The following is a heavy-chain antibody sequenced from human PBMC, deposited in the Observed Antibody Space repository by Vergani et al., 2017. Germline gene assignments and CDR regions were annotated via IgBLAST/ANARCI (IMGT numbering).Heavy chain of an antibody. CDR1: GFTVSSNY. D-gene: IGHD6-19*01. J-gene: IGHJ4*02. CDR2: IYSGGST. Sequence: EVQLVESGGGLVQPGGSLRLSCAASGFTVSSNYMSWVRQAPGKGLEWVSVIYSGGSTYYADSVKGRFTISRDNSKNTLYLQMNSLRAEDTALYYCAKDASYSSGWSYYFDYWGQGTLVTVAS. V-gene: IGHV3-66*01. CDR3: AKDASYSSGWSYYFDY.